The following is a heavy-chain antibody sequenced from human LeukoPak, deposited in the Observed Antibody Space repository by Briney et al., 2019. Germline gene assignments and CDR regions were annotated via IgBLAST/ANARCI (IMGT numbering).Heavy chain of an antibody. J-gene: IGHJ4*02. D-gene: IGHD1-26*01. CDR3: ARELTYADY. CDR1: GGSISGYY. V-gene: IGHV4-59*08. Sequence: SETLSLTCTVSGGSISGYYWSWSRQPPGKGLEWIGYIHYSGSTNYNPSLKSRVTMSVDTSKNQFSLKLSSVTAADTAVYYCARELTYADYWGQGTLVTVSS. CDR2: IHYSGST.